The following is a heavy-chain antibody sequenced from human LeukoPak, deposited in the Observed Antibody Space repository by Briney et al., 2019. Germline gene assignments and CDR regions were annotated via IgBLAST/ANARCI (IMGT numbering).Heavy chain of an antibody. CDR2: IIPIFDTP. CDR1: GDTFSRYA. J-gene: IGHJ6*03. Sequence: PSVNVSCKASGDTFSRYAISWVRQAPGQGLEWMGGIIPIFDTPNYAQKFQGRIIITADESTSTAYMELSSLRSEDTAVYYCARDSAFRGVGDYHYYYMDVWGKGTTVTVSS. D-gene: IGHD1-26*01. V-gene: IGHV1-69*13. CDR3: ARDSAFRGVGDYHYYYMDV.